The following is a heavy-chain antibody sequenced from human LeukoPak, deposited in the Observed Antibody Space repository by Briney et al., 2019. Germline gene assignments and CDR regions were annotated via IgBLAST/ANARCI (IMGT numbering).Heavy chain of an antibody. CDR1: GASFSGYY. V-gene: IGHV4-34*01. Sequence: PSETLSLTCAVYGASFSGYYRSWIRQPPGKGLEWIGEINHSGSTNYNPSLKSRVTISVDTSKNQFSLKLSSVTAADTAVYYCARRPSTMVRGVIRRDYYYYYMDVWGKGTTVTISS. J-gene: IGHJ6*03. D-gene: IGHD3-10*01. CDR2: INHSGST. CDR3: ARRPSTMVRGVIRRDYYYYYMDV.